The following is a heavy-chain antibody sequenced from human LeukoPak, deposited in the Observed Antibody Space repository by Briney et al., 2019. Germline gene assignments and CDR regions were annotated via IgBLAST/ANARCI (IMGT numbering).Heavy chain of an antibody. V-gene: IGHV3-15*01. Sequence: GGSLRPSCAASGFTVSSNYMSWVRQVPGKGLEWVGRIKRKSDGGTTDYAAPVKGRFTISRDDSKNTLYLQMNSLKSEDTAVYYCTTELDVRPNHYWGQGTLVTVSS. J-gene: IGHJ4*02. CDR1: GFTVSSNY. CDR2: IKRKSDGGTT. D-gene: IGHD1-14*01. CDR3: TTELDVRPNHY.